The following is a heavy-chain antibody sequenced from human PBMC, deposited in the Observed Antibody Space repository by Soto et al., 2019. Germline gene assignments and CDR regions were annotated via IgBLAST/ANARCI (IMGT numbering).Heavy chain of an antibody. V-gene: IGHV1-46*01. CDR1: GDTFTSYY. CDR2: INPNGGNT. CDR3: ASSSGGVYGIIIDGTNWFAP. D-gene: IGHD3-16*01. J-gene: IGHJ5*02. Sequence: QVRLVQSGAEVKAPGASVKVSCKAPGDTFTSYYMHWVRQAPGHGLEWMGGINPNGGNTRFEQKVQGRVTMTRDPSASTVYMELRGLTSEDTAVYYCASSSGGVYGIIIDGTNWFAPWRQGTLVNVSS.